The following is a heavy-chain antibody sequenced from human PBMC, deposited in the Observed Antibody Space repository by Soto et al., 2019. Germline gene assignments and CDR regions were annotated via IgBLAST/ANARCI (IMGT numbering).Heavy chain of an antibody. Sequence: GASVKVSCKASGGTFSSYTISWARQAPGQGLEWMGRIIPILGIANYAQKFQGRVTITADKSTSTAYMELSSLRSEDTAVYYCARDYYDSSGYYYEAVYFDYWGQGTLVTVSS. D-gene: IGHD3-22*01. V-gene: IGHV1-69*04. J-gene: IGHJ4*02. CDR3: ARDYYDSSGYYYEAVYFDY. CDR1: GGTFSSYT. CDR2: IIPILGIA.